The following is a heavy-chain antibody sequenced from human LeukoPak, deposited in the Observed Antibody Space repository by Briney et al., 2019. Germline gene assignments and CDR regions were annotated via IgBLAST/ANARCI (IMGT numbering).Heavy chain of an antibody. CDR1: GFTFSSYA. Sequence: PGGSLRLSCAASGFTFSSYAMSWVRQAPGKGLEWVSAISDTGGSTYYADSVKGRFTISRDNSKNSLYLQMNSLRAEDTAVYYCAKGSGWYARGYFDYWGQGTLVTVSS. V-gene: IGHV3-23*01. D-gene: IGHD6-19*01. CDR3: AKGSGWYARGYFDY. J-gene: IGHJ4*02. CDR2: ISDTGGST.